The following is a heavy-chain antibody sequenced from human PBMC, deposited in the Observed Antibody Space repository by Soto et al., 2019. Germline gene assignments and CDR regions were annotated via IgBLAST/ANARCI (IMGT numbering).Heavy chain of an antibody. D-gene: IGHD6-13*01. Sequence: VKVSCKTSGYTFTNYGINWVRQAPGQGLEWVGWINGYNGKTNYAQRLQGRVTMTADTSTSTAYMELRSLRSDDTAVYYCARGSSPVDFDYWGQGTLVTVSS. CDR3: ARGSSPVDFDY. CDR2: INGYNGKT. J-gene: IGHJ4*02. V-gene: IGHV1-18*01. CDR1: GYTFTNYG.